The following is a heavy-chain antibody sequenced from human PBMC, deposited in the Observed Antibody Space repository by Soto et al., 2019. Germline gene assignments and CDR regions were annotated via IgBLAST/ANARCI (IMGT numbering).Heavy chain of an antibody. Sequence: EVPLAESGGGMVQPGGSLRLSCVASGFTFSSYAMHWVRQAPGKGLEYVSSISSNGGTTYYGNSVKGRFTISRDNSKNTPYLQMGSLRAEDMAVYYCVRRVSGNYDYWGQGTLVTVSS. CDR2: ISSNGGTT. J-gene: IGHJ4*02. D-gene: IGHD1-7*01. V-gene: IGHV3-64*01. CDR3: VRRVSGNYDY. CDR1: GFTFSSYA.